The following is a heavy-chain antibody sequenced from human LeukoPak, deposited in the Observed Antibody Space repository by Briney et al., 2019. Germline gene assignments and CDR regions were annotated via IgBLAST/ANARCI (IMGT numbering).Heavy chain of an antibody. CDR3: AKESGRGTFDV. J-gene: IGHJ3*01. CDR1: GASISATNW. V-gene: IGHV4-4*02. D-gene: IGHD3-10*01. Sequence: SETLSLTCAVSGASISATNWWTWVRLPPGQGLAWVGEVSHSETTNYSPSLRGRLRLSVDRATNQISLRLTSVTAADTAVYYCAKESGRGTFDVWGQGTMVTVSS. CDR2: VSHSETT.